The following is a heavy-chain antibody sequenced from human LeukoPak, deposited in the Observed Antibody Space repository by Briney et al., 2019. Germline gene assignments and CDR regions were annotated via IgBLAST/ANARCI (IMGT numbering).Heavy chain of an antibody. CDR3: ASQEWCSGGSCYPNDY. CDR1: GGSFSGYY. CDR2: INHSGST. V-gene: IGHV4-34*01. Sequence: SETLSLTCAVYGGSFSGYYWSWIRQPPGKGLEWMGEINHSGSTNYNPSLKSRVTISVDTSKNQFSLKLSSVTAADTAVYYCASQEWCSGGSCYPNDYWGQGTLVTVSS. J-gene: IGHJ4*02. D-gene: IGHD2-15*01.